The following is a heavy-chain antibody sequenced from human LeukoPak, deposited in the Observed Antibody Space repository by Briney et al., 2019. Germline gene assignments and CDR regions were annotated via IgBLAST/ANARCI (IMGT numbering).Heavy chain of an antibody. J-gene: IGHJ5*02. V-gene: IGHV1-2*02. CDR1: GYTFTGYY. CDR3: ARERRYCSGGSCEGGKNWFDP. D-gene: IGHD2-15*01. CDR2: INPNSGGT. Sequence: GASVKVSCKASGYTFTGYYIHWMRQARGQGLEWMGWINPNSGGTNYAQKFQGRVTMIRDTSISTAYMELSRLRSDDTAVYYCARERRYCSGGSCEGGKNWFDPWGQGTLVTVSS.